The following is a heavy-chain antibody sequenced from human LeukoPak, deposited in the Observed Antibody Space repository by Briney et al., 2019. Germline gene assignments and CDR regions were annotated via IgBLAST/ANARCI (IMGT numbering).Heavy chain of an antibody. D-gene: IGHD1-26*01. CDR2: TRNKANSYTT. CDR3: ARGGTEYYYYYYMDV. V-gene: IGHV3-72*01. Sequence: GGSLRLSCAASGFTFSDHYMDWVRQAPGKGLEWVGRTRNKANSYTTEYAASVKGRFTISRDDSKNSLYLQMNSLKTEDTAVYYCARGGTEYYYYYYMDVWGKGTTVTVSS. J-gene: IGHJ6*03. CDR1: GFTFSDHY.